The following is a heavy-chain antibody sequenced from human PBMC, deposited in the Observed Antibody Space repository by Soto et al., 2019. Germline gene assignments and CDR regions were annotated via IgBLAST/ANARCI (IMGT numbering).Heavy chain of an antibody. Sequence: LRLSCTASGLSVRNNYMSWVRQAPGMGLEWVSVIYNDGTTYYADSVKGRFTISRDTSKNTLSLQMDSLRAEDTAVYYCVRPLPSGRNYGMDVWGQGTTVTGSS. CDR1: GLSVRNNY. D-gene: IGHD3-10*01. J-gene: IGHJ6*02. CDR2: IYNDGTT. V-gene: IGHV3-53*01. CDR3: VRPLPSGRNYGMDV.